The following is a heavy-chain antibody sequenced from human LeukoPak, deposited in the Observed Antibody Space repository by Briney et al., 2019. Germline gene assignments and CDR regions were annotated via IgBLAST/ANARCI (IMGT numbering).Heavy chain of an antibody. CDR1: GGSINSGSYF. Sequence: SQTLSLTCTVSGGSINSGSYFWSWIRQPAGKGLEWIGRIYTSGRTNYNPSLKSRVTISLDTSKNQFSLKLSSVTAADTAVYYCARDKVEMATNYYLDFRGQQGLVTVSS. J-gene: IGHJ4*02. CDR3: ARDKVEMATNYYLDF. D-gene: IGHD5-24*01. V-gene: IGHV4-61*02. CDR2: IYTSGRT.